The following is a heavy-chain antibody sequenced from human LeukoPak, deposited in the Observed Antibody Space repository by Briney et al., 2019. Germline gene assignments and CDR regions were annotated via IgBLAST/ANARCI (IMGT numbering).Heavy chain of an antibody. V-gene: IGHV4-4*07. Sequence: SETLSLTCTVSGGSISSYYWSWIRQPAGKGLEWIGRIYTSGSTNYNPSLKSRVTMSVDTPKNQFSLKLSSVTAADTAVYYCASSPFTFGGVIVWTFDYWGQGTLVTVSS. CDR1: GGSISSYY. D-gene: IGHD3-16*02. J-gene: IGHJ4*02. CDR2: IYTSGST. CDR3: ASSPFTFGGVIVWTFDY.